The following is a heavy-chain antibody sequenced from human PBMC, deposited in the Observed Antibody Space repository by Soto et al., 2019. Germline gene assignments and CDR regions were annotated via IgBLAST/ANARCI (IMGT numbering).Heavy chain of an antibody. J-gene: IGHJ4*02. CDR3: ARGGIPRKFYGDYFDS. Sequence: KPSETLSLTCAVSGYSISSGYYWGWVRQPPGKGLEWIGSIYHSGSTYYNQSLKSRVTISVDTSKNHFSLKLNSVTAADTAVYYCARGGIPRKFYGDYFDSWGQGTLVTVSS. V-gene: IGHV4-38-2*01. D-gene: IGHD4-17*01. CDR2: IYHSGST. CDR1: GYSISSGYY.